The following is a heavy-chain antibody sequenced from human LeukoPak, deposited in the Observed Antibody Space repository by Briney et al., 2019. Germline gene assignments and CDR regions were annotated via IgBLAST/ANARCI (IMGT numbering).Heavy chain of an antibody. Sequence: SETLSLTCTVSGGSISSSSYYWGWIRQPPGKGLEWIGSIYYSGSTYYNPSLKSRVTISADTSKNQFSLKLSSVTAADTAVYYCARLERFLEWLSFDYWGQGTLVTVSS. CDR3: ARLERFLEWLSFDY. V-gene: IGHV4-39*07. CDR1: GGSISSSSYY. D-gene: IGHD3-3*01. J-gene: IGHJ4*02. CDR2: IYYSGST.